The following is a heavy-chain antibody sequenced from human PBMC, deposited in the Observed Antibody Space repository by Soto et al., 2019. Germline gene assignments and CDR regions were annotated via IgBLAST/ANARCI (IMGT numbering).Heavy chain of an antibody. CDR3: AREYGGNSGTFDY. D-gene: IGHD2-21*02. CDR1: GGSFSGYY. CDR2: INHSGST. V-gene: IGHV4-34*01. J-gene: IGHJ4*02. Sequence: VQLQQWGAGLLKPSETLSLTCAVYGGSFSGYYWSWIRPPPGKGLVWIGVINHSGSTNYNPSLKSRVTISVGTSKNQFSLKLSSVTAADTAVYYCAREYGGNSGTFDYWGQGTLVTVSP.